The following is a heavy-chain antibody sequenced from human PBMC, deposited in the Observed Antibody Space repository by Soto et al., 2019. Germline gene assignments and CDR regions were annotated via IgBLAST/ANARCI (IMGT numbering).Heavy chain of an antibody. CDR2: ISAYNGNT. Sequence: QVQLVQSGAEVKKPGASVKVSCKASGYTFTSYGISWVRQAPGQGLEWMGWISAYNGNTNYAQKLQGRGTMTTDTXXSTADMELRSLRSDDTAVYYCARDKGDGSGSYYGYWGQGTLVTVSS. V-gene: IGHV1-18*01. CDR3: ARDKGDGSGSYYGY. J-gene: IGHJ4*02. CDR1: GYTFTSYG. D-gene: IGHD3-10*01.